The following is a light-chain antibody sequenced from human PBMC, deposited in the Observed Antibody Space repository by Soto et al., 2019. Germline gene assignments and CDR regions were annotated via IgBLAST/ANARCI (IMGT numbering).Light chain of an antibody. V-gene: IGKV1-33*01. CDR1: QDISNY. CDR3: KQYDNLPLT. CDR2: DAS. J-gene: IGKJ4*01. Sequence: DIQMTQSPSSLSASVGDRVTITCQASQDISNYLNWYQQKPGKAPKLLIYDASNLETGVPSRFSGSGSGTDFTFTISSLQPEDIATYYCKQYDNLPLTVGGGTKVEIK.